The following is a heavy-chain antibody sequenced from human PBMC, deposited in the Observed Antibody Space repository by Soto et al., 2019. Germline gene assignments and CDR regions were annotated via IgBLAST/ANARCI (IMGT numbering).Heavy chain of an antibody. CDR1: GYTFTSYG. D-gene: IGHD1-26*01. CDR3: ARPQWSGRSDDFDY. Sequence: QVQLVQSGAEVKKPGASVKVSCKASGYTFTSYGISWVRQAPGQGLEWMGWINAHNGNTNYAQKLQGRVTMTTDTGKSTAYMELRSLRSCDTAVYYCARPQWSGRSDDFDYWGEGTLVTVSS. CDR2: INAHNGNT. J-gene: IGHJ4*02. V-gene: IGHV1-18*01.